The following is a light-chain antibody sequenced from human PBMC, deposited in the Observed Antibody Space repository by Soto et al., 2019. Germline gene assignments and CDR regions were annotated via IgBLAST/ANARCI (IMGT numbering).Light chain of an antibody. CDR3: QQSFSPPFT. CDR2: GAS. Sequence: DIQMTQSPSSLSASAGDRVTITCRASQGISRYLNWYQQKPGQAPKLLISGASSLQSGVPSRFSGSGSRTDFILTISSLQLEDFATYHCQQSFSPPFTFGPGTKLDIK. J-gene: IGKJ3*01. CDR1: QGISRY. V-gene: IGKV1-39*01.